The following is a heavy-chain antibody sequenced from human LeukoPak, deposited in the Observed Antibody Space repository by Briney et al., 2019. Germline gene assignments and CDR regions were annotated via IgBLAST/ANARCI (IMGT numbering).Heavy chain of an antibody. Sequence: PGGSLRLSCAASGFTFSSYAMSWVRQAPGKGLEWVSGISGSGGSTYYADSVKGRFTISRDNSKKTLYLQMNSLRAADTAIYYCAKAQWYYYGSGTHWDYWGQGTLVTVSS. CDR3: AKAQWYYYGSGTHWDY. D-gene: IGHD3-10*01. J-gene: IGHJ4*02. V-gene: IGHV3-23*01. CDR1: GFTFSSYA. CDR2: ISGSGGST.